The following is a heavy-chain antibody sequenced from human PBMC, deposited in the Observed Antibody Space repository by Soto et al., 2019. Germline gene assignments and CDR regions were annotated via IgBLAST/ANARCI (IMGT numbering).Heavy chain of an antibody. D-gene: IGHD2-21*01. CDR3: ERNRGGGPVPRDYYGMHV. J-gene: IGHJ6*02. Sequence: GESLRLSCAASGFTFSAYAMSWVRQSPGKGLEWVSGISRDGGATDYADSVKGRLTISRDNSKNTLYLQMNSLRAEDTAVYYCERNRGGGPVPRDYYGMHVWGQGTTVTVSS. V-gene: IGHV3-23*01. CDR2: ISRDGGAT. CDR1: GFTFSAYA.